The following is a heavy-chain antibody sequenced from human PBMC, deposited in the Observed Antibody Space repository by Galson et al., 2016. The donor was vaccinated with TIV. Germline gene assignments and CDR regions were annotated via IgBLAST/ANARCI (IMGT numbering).Heavy chain of an antibody. V-gene: IGHV3-23*01. CDR2: ISGSGGIT. D-gene: IGHD4-23*01. J-gene: IGHJ3*02. CDR3: AKRRNYGGDSFEN. CDR1: GFTFSNYA. Sequence: SLRLSCAASGFTFSNYAMHWVRQAPGKGLEWVSGISGSGGITYFADSVKGRFTISRDNSMNTLYLQLNSLRAEDTAVYYCAKRRNYGGDSFENWGQGTMVIVSS.